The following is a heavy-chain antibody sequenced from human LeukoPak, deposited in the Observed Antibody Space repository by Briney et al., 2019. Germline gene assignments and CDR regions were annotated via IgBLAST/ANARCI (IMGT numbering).Heavy chain of an antibody. Sequence: PSETLSLTCTVSGGSIISSDYHWGWVRQPPGKGLEWIGTISYSGDTDYNPSLRSRVTISVDTSNNQFSLRLGSVTAADTAVYHCARHCCSGPAKRVFDIWGQGTMVTVSS. D-gene: IGHD2-15*01. CDR3: ARHCCSGPAKRVFDI. CDR1: GGSIISSDYH. CDR2: ISYSGDT. J-gene: IGHJ3*02. V-gene: IGHV4-39*01.